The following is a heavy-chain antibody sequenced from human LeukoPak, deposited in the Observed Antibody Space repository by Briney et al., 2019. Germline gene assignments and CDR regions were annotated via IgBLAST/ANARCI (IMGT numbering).Heavy chain of an antibody. CDR3: ARRYYDSSGYSLYYFDY. CDR1: GGSISSSSYY. CDR2: IYYSGST. V-gene: IGHV4-39*01. J-gene: IGHJ4*02. Sequence: SETLSLTCTVSGGSISSSSYYWGWIRQPPGKGLEWIGSIYYSGSTYYNPSLKSRVTISVDTSKNQFSPKLSSVTAADTAVYYCARRYYDSSGYSLYYFDYWGQGTLVTVSS. D-gene: IGHD3-22*01.